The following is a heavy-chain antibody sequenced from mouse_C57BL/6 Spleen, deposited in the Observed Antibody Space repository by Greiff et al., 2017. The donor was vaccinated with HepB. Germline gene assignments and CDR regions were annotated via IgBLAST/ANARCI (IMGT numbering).Heavy chain of an antibody. CDR2: IWRGGST. CDR1: GFSLTSYG. Sequence: QVQLKQSGPGLVQPSQSLSITCTVSGFSLTSYGVHWVRQSPGKGLEWLGVIWRGGSTDYNAAIMSRLSITKDNSKIQVFSNMNSLQADDTAISYSANTDYDGWGFAYWGQGTLVTVSA. D-gene: IGHD2-4*01. CDR3: ANTDYDGWGFAY. V-gene: IGHV2-5*01. J-gene: IGHJ3*01.